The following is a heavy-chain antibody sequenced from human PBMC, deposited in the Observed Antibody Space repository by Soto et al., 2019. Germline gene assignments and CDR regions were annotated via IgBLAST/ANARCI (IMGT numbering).Heavy chain of an antibody. CDR3: AARTLGMDV. J-gene: IGHJ6*02. Sequence: ASVKFSCKASGYTFTSYGISWVRQAPGQGLEWMGGIIPIFGTANYAQKFQGRDTITADESTSTAYMELSSLRSEDTAVYYCAARTLGMDVWGQGTTVTVSS. D-gene: IGHD6-6*01. CDR2: IIPIFGTA. V-gene: IGHV1-69*01. CDR1: GYTFTSYG.